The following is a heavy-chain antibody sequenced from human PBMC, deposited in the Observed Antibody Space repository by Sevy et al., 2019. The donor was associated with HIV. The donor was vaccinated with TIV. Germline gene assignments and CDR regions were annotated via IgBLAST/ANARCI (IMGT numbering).Heavy chain of an antibody. CDR1: GFTFSSYW. V-gene: IGHV3-74*01. CDR3: ARVGIAAPGDYYYYMDV. J-gene: IGHJ6*03. CDR2: INSDGSST. Sequence: GGSLRLSCAASGFTFSSYWMHWVRQAPGKGLVWVSRINSDGSSTSYGESVKGQFTSSKDNAKNTLYLQMNSLRAEDTAVYYCARVGIAAPGDYYYYMDVWGKGTTVTVSS. D-gene: IGHD6-13*01.